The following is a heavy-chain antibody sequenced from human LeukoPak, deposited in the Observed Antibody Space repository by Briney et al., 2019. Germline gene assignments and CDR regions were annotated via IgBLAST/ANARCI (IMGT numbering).Heavy chain of an antibody. CDR3: ARPTPPYSSGFDAFDI. Sequence: GRSLRLSCAASGFTFSSYAMHWVRQAPGKGLEWVAVISYDGSNKYYADSVKGRFTISRDNSKNTLYLQMNSLRAEDTAVYYCARPTPPYSSGFDAFDIWGQGTMVTVSS. CDR1: GFTFSSYA. CDR2: ISYDGSNK. J-gene: IGHJ3*02. D-gene: IGHD6-19*01. V-gene: IGHV3-30*04.